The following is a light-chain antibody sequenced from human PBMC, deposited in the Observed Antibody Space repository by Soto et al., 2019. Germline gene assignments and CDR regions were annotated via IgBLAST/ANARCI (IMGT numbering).Light chain of an antibody. CDR2: KAP. Sequence: DIKMNQSPSTLSASVGDRVTLSCRASQSVSSWLAWYQQKPGQAPKLLIYKAPSLESGVPSRFSGSGSGTEFTLTISSLPPDDFAPYYCQQYNSHPPGTFGQGTKVDIK. V-gene: IGKV1-5*03. CDR1: QSVSSW. J-gene: IGKJ1*01. CDR3: QQYNSHPPGT.